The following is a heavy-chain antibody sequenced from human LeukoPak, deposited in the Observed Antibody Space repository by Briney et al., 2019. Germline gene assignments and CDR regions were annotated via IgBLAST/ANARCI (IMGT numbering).Heavy chain of an antibody. CDR2: IIPVFGTT. Sequence: ASVKVSCKASGGTFSTDALAWVRQVPGQGPEWMGRIIPVFGTTNYAETFQGRVTITADISTSTAYMQLSSLRSEDTAVYYCAREAGIAITRTIWYFDLWGRGTLVTVSS. CDR1: GGTFSTDA. CDR3: AREAGIAITRTIWYFDL. J-gene: IGHJ2*01. V-gene: IGHV1-69*06. D-gene: IGHD1/OR15-1a*01.